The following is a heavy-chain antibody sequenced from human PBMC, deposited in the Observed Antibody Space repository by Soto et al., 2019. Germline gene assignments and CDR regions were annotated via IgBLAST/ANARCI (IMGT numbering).Heavy chain of an antibody. D-gene: IGHD3-10*01. CDR2: INPSVGST. Sequence: QVQLVQSGAEVRKPGASVKVSCKASGYTFTSYNMHWVRQAPGQGLEWMGVINPSVGSTSYAQKFQGRVTMTRDTSTSTVYMELSRLRSEDTALYYCARAGAGYFDYWGQGTLVTVSS. V-gene: IGHV1-46*01. J-gene: IGHJ4*02. CDR3: ARAGAGYFDY. CDR1: GYTFTSYN.